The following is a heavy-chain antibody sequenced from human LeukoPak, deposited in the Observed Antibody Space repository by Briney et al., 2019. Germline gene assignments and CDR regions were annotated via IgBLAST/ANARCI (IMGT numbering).Heavy chain of an antibody. J-gene: IGHJ6*03. CDR1: GYTFTNYW. CDR2: IYPGDSDT. D-gene: IGHD6-13*01. V-gene: IGHV5-51*01. Sequence: GESLKISCKGSGYTFTNYWIGWVRQMPGKGLEWLGIIYPGDSDTRYSPSFQGQVTISADKSINTAYLQWSSLKASDTAMYYCARHLSSSSWYYYNYYMDVWGKGTTVTASS. CDR3: ARHLSSSSWYYYNYYMDV.